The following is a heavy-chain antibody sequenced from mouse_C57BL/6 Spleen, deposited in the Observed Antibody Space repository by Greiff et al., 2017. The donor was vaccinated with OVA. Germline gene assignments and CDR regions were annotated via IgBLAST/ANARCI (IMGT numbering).Heavy chain of an antibody. CDR2: ISSGSSTI. Sequence: VKLVESGGGLVKPGGSLKLSCAASGFTFSDYGMHWVRQAPEKGLEWVAYISSGSSTIYYADTVKGRFTISRDNAKNTLFLQMTSLRSEDTAMYYCARPYYGSSYDAMDYWGQGTSVTVSS. V-gene: IGHV5-17*01. D-gene: IGHD1-1*01. J-gene: IGHJ4*01. CDR1: GFTFSDYG. CDR3: ARPYYGSSYDAMDY.